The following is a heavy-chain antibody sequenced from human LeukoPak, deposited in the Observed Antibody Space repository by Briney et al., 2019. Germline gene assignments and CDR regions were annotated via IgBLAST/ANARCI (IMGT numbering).Heavy chain of an antibody. CDR1: GGSMSNSY. CDR3: AKDIGQINGRGWFDP. J-gene: IGHJ5*02. Sequence: SETLSLTCTVSGGSMSNSYWTWIRQSPGKGLEWIALIYYNGASDYNPSLWSRDTISIDTSRNQFSLSLRSVTAADTAVYYCAKDIGQINGRGWFDPWGQGTLVTVSS. D-gene: IGHD2-8*01. CDR2: IYYNGAS. V-gene: IGHV4-59*01.